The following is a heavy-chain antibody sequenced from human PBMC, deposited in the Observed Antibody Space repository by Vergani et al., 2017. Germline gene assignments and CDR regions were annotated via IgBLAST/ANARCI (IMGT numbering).Heavy chain of an antibody. CDR2: IIPILGTA. V-gene: IGHV1-69*11. J-gene: IGHJ3*02. D-gene: IGHD2-2*01. Sequence: QVQLVQSGAEVKKPGSSVKVSCKASGGTFSSYAISWVRQAPGQGLEWMGRIIPILGTAKYAQKLQGRVTVTADESTSTAYMEQSSLRSEDTAGYDCASATPDCSSTSCYGGDAFDIWGQGTMVTVSS. CDR1: GGTFSSYA. CDR3: ASATPDCSSTSCYGGDAFDI.